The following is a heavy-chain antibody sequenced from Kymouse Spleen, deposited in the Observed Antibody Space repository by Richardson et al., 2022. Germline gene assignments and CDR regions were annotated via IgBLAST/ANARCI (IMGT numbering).Heavy chain of an antibody. Sequence: QVQLQQWGAGLLKPSETLSLTCAVYGGSFSGYYWSWIRQPPGKGLEWIGEINHSGSTNYNPSLKSRVTISVDTSKNQFSLKLSSVTAADTAVYYCARDIVVVPAAMKGAFDIWGQGTMVTVSS. J-gene: IGHJ3*02. V-gene: IGHV4-34*01. CDR1: GGSFSGYY. D-gene: IGHD2-2*02. CDR2: INHSGST. CDR3: ARDIVVVPAAMKGAFDI.